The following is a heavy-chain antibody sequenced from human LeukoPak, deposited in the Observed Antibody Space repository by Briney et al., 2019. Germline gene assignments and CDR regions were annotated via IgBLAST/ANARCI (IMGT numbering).Heavy chain of an antibody. D-gene: IGHD6-13*01. J-gene: IGHJ6*02. CDR1: GFTFSSYA. Sequence: PGGSLRLSCSASGFTFSSYAMHWVRQAPGKGLEYVSAISSNGGSTYYTESVKGRFTISRDNSKNTLYLQMSSLRAEDTAVYYCARGDSSSWYGYYYYYYGMDVWGQGTTVTVSS. V-gene: IGHV3-64D*09. CDR3: ARGDSSSWYGYYYYYYGMDV. CDR2: ISSNGGST.